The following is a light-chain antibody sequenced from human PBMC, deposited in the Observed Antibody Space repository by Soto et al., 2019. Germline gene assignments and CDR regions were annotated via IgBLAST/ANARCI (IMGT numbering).Light chain of an antibody. CDR3: QQYGSSPYT. J-gene: IGKJ2*01. Sequence: EILLTQSPGTLSLSPGERATLSCKASQSVRNSYLAWYQQKPGQAPRLLIYGASGRATGIPDRFSGSGSGTDFTLTISRLEPEDFAVYYCQQYGSSPYTFGQGTKLEI. CDR2: GAS. CDR1: QSVRNSY. V-gene: IGKV3-20*01.